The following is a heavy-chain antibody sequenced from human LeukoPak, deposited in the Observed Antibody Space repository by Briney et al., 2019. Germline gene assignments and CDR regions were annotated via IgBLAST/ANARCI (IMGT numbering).Heavy chain of an antibody. CDR3: ARSNTYYYDSSGYYADY. D-gene: IGHD3-22*01. Sequence: SVKVSCKXSGGTFSSYAISWVRQAPGQGLEWMGGIIPIFGKANYSKKLQGRVTITTDESTSQAYMEMSSLRSEDTAVYYCARSNTYYYDSSGYYADYWGQGTLVTVSS. CDR1: GGTFSSYA. V-gene: IGHV1-69*05. CDR2: IIPIFGKA. J-gene: IGHJ4*02.